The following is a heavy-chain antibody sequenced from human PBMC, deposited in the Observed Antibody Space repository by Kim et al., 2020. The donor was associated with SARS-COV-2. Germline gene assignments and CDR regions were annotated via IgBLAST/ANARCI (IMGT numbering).Heavy chain of an antibody. CDR1: GFTFSSYS. CDR2: ISSSSSII. V-gene: IGHV3-48*02. CDR3: ARDSTVVTPWGIYYYGMDV. Sequence: GGSLRLSCAASGFTFSSYSMNWVRQAPGKGLEWVSYISSSSSIIFYADSVKGRFTISRDNAKNSLYLQMNSLRDEDTAVYYCARDSTVVTPWGIYYYGMDVWGQGTTVTVSS. J-gene: IGHJ6*02. D-gene: IGHD2-21*02.